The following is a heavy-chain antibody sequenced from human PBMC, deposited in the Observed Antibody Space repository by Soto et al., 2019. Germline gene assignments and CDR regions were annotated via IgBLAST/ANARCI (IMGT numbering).Heavy chain of an antibody. V-gene: IGHV3-74*01. CDR1: GFTFSGDW. D-gene: IGHD2-8*01. J-gene: IGHJ4*02. CDR3: VRENRVSNMGLRA. Sequence: EVQLVESGGALVQPGGSLRLSCAASGFTFSGDWMHWIRQPPGKGLVWVSCIGHDGSRTRYADSMKGRFTISRDNAKNELYLHMTRLRAEDTAVYYCVRENRVSNMGLRAWGRGTLVIVSS. CDR2: IGHDGSRT.